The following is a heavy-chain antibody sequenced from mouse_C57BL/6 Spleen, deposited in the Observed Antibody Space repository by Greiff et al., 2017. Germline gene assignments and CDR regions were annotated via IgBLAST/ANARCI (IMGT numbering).Heavy chain of an antibody. CDR3: ARVYGSSNGVDY. CDR1: GYSITSGYY. V-gene: IGHV3-6*01. J-gene: IGHJ2*01. CDR2: ISYDGSN. Sequence: DVQLQESGPGLVKPSQSLSLTCSVTGYSITSGYYWNWIRQFPGNKLEWMGYISYDGSNNYNPSLKNRISITRDTSKNQFFLKLNSVTTEDTATYYCARVYGSSNGVDYWCQGTTLTVSS. D-gene: IGHD1-1*01.